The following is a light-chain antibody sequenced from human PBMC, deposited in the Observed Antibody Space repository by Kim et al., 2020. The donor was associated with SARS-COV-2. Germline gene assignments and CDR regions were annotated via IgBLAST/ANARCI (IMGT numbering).Light chain of an antibody. CDR1: NVGSKS. CDR2: YDK. V-gene: IGLV3-21*04. CDR3: HVWDTGSDHLV. Sequence: VSVAPGETATITCGGNNVGSKSVHWYQQKPGQAPLLVIYYDKDRPSEIPERFSGFNSGNTATLTISGVEPGDEADYYCHVWDTGSDHLVFGGGTQLTVL. J-gene: IGLJ2*01.